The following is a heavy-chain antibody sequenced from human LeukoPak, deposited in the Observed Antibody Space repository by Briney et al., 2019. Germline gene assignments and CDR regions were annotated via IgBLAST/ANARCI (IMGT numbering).Heavy chain of an antibody. CDR3: AKSAYYDSSGFYREYYFDH. D-gene: IGHD3-22*01. CDR2: ITGTGGR. V-gene: IGHV3-23*01. Sequence: GGSLRLSCAVSGFTLTNHGVSWVRQAPGKGLERVSIITGTGGRYYADSVKGRFTISRDNSKNTLFSQMSSLTAGDTAVYYCAKSAYYDSSGFYREYYFDHWGQGTLVTVSS. CDR1: GFTLTNHG. J-gene: IGHJ4*02.